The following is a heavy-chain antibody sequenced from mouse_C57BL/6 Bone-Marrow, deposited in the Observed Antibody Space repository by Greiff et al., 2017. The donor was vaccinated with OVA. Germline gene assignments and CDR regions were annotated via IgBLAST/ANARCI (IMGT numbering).Heavy chain of an antibody. CDR3: AREGLRYAMDY. Sequence: EVQLQESGGGLVKPGGSLKLSCAASGFTFSSYAMSWVRRTPEKRLEWVATISDGGSYTYYPDNVKGRFTISRDNAKNNLYLQMSHLKSEDTAMYYCAREGLRYAMDYWGQGTSVTVSS. J-gene: IGHJ4*01. CDR2: ISDGGSYT. D-gene: IGHD2-2*01. CDR1: GFTFSSYA. V-gene: IGHV5-4*01.